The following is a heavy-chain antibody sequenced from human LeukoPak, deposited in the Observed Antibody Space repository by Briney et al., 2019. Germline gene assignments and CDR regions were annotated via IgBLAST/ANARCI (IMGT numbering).Heavy chain of an antibody. Sequence: ASVKVSRKASGYTFTSYYLHWVRQAPGQGLEWMGWINPNSGGTNYAQKFQGRVTMTRDASISTAYMELTRLRSDDTAEYYCARALYYGSSGYYSSSYYYFQHWGQGTLVTVSS. J-gene: IGHJ1*01. V-gene: IGHV1-2*02. CDR2: INPNSGGT. CDR1: GYTFTSYY. D-gene: IGHD3-22*01. CDR3: ARALYYGSSGYYSSSYYYFQH.